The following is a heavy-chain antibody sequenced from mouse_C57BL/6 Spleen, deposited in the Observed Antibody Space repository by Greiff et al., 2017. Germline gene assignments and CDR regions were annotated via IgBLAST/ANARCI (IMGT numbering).Heavy chain of an antibody. V-gene: IGHV1-42*01. CDR3: AHSNGIAY. CDR1: GYSFTGYY. Sequence: VQLQQSGPELVKPGASVKISCKASGYSFTGYYMNWVKQSPEKSLEWIGEINPSTGGTTYNQKFKAKATLTVDKSSSTAYMQLKSLTSEDSAVYYCAHSNGIAYWGQGTLVTVSA. CDR2: INPSTGGT. D-gene: IGHD2-5*01. J-gene: IGHJ3*01.